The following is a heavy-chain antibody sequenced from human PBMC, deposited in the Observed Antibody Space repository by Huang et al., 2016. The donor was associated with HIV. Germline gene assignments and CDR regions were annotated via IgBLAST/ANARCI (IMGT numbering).Heavy chain of an antibody. CDR3: ARDPRIQSWLNFFDY. CDR2: INSDGSST. J-gene: IGHJ4*02. Sequence: EVQLVESGGGLVQPGGSLRLSCAASGFSISRYWMHWVRQAPGKGLVGDARINSDGSSTSDADSVKGRFTISRDNAKNTLYLQMNSLRAEDTAVYYCARDPRIQSWLNFFDYWGQGTLVSVSS. CDR1: GFSISRYW. D-gene: IGHD3-22*01. V-gene: IGHV3-74*01.